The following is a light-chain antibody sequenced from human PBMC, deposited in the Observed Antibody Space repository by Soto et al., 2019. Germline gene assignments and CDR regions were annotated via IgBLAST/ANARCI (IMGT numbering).Light chain of an antibody. J-gene: IGLJ2*01. CDR1: SSDVGSYNY. Sequence: QSALIQPASVSGSPGQSITISCTGTSSDVGSYNYVSWPQQHPGKAPKPMIFYVSNHPSGVSNRLSGSKSGNTASLTISGPQADDEAEYYCCSDTRRKTVVFGGGTQLTVL. CDR3: CSDTRRKTVV. CDR2: YVS. V-gene: IGLV2-14*03.